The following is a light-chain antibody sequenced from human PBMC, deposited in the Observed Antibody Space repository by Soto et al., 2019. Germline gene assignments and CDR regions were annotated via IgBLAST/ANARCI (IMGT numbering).Light chain of an antibody. CDR3: QTWGTGIRV. J-gene: IGLJ3*02. Sequence: QSVLTQSPSASASLGASVKLTCTLSSGHSTYAIAWHQQQPEKGPRYLMNLNSDGSHNKGDGIPARFSGSSSGAERYLTISSLQSEDEADYYCQTWGTGIRVFGGGTKVTVL. CDR1: SGHSTYA. V-gene: IGLV4-69*01. CDR2: LNSDGSH.